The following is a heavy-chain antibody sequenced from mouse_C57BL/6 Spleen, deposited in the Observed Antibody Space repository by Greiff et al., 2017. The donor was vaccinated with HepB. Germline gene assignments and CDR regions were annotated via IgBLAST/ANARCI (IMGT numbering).Heavy chain of an antibody. Sequence: VQLQQSGAELVKPGASVKLSCKASGYTFTSYWMQWVKQRPGQGLEWIGEIDPSDSYTNYNQKFKGKATLTVDTSSSTAYMQLSSLTSEDSAVDYCARLSLITTVVAGAMDYWGQGTSVTVSS. J-gene: IGHJ4*01. CDR3: ARLSLITTVVAGAMDY. CDR2: IDPSDSYT. CDR1: GYTFTSYW. V-gene: IGHV1-50*01. D-gene: IGHD1-1*01.